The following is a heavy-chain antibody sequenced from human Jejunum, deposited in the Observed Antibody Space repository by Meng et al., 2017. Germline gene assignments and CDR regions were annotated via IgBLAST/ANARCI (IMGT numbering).Heavy chain of an antibody. V-gene: IGHV3-48*03. CDR1: RFIFGDYE. CDR3: ARDSGSEDSSNDSAFDI. CDR2: IGGSGSSI. D-gene: IGHD1-1*01. J-gene: IGHJ3*02. Sequence: GESLKISCEASRFIFGDYEWNWVRQAPGKGLEWVSYIGGSGSSIHYADSVKGRLTVSRDNTRNSLYLQMNDLRDGDTAIYFCARDSGSEDSSNDSAFDIWGQGTLVTVSS.